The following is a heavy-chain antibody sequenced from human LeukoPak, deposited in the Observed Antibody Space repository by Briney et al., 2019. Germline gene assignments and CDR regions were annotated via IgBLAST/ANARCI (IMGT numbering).Heavy chain of an antibody. CDR2: IGTAGDT. D-gene: IGHD3-10*01. V-gene: IGHV3-13*01. CDR1: GFTFSSYD. Sequence: QSGGSLRLSCAASGFTFSSYDMHGVPQATGKGLEWFSAIGTAGDTYYPGSVKGRFTISRENAKNSLYRQMSSLRAGHTVVYHCARVGLLWSGPWYFDLWGRGTLVTVAS. J-gene: IGHJ2*01. CDR3: ARVGLLWSGPWYFDL.